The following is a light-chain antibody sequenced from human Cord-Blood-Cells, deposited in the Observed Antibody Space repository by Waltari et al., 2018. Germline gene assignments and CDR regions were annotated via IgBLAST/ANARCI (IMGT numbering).Light chain of an antibody. J-gene: IGLJ2*01. CDR2: EGS. CDR1: RSDVGSYNI. V-gene: IGLV2-23*01. CDR3: CSYAGSSYVV. Sequence: QSALTQPASVSGSPGQSITISCTGTRSDVGSYNIFSWYQQHPGKAPKLMIYEGSKRPSGVSNRFSGSKSGNTASLTISGLQAEDEADYYCCSYAGSSYVVFGGGTKLTVL.